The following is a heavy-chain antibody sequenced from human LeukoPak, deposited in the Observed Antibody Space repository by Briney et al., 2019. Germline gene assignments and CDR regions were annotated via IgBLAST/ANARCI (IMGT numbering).Heavy chain of an antibody. D-gene: IGHD3-9*01. CDR1: GFIFGDYF. V-gene: IGHV3-69-1*01. CDR3: ARDVSRAGRRYFDWGDFDY. J-gene: IGHJ4*02. CDR2: ISGSGDEI. Sequence: GGSLSLSCAASGFIFGDYFMNWSRQAPGKGLEWVSVISGSGDEIHYADSVKGRFTISRDNAKNSLYLQMNSLRAEDTAVYYCARDVSRAGRRYFDWGDFDYWGQGTLVTVSS.